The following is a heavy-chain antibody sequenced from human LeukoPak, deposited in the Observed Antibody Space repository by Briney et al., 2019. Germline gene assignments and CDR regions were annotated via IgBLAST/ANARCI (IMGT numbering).Heavy chain of an antibody. CDR2: IYYSGST. D-gene: IGHD5-18*01. Sequence: SETLSLTCAVYGGSFSGYYWSWIRQPPGKGLEWIGYIYYSGSTNYNPSLKSRVTISVDTSKNQFSLKLSSVTAADTAVYYCAGYRGYSYGYDYWGQGTLVTVSS. J-gene: IGHJ4*02. CDR3: AGYRGYSYGYDY. CDR1: GGSFSGYY. V-gene: IGHV4-59*01.